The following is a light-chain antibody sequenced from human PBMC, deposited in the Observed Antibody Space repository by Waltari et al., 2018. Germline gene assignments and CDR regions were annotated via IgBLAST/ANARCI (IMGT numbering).Light chain of an antibody. J-gene: IGKJ4*01. CDR2: GTS. V-gene: IGKV1-6*02. Sequence: AIQMTQSPPSLSASVGATVPITCRASQDLDNHLAWYQQKPGKAPKLLVYGTSILQTMVPSRFSGSGSGTTFALTISSLQPADSATYYCLQDRTGLTFGGGTKVEI. CDR1: QDLDNH. CDR3: LQDRTGLT.